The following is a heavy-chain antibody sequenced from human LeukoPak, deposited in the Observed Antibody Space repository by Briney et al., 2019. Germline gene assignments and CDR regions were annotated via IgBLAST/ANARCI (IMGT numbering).Heavy chain of an antibody. Sequence: GGSLRLSCAASGFTFDDYTMHWVRQAPGKGLEWVSLISWDGGSTYYADSVKGRFTISRDNSKNSLYLQMNSLRTEDTALYYCAKVADDYPDTYGMDVWGQGTTVTVSS. J-gene: IGHJ6*02. D-gene: IGHD4-11*01. V-gene: IGHV3-43*01. CDR1: GFTFDDYT. CDR2: ISWDGGST. CDR3: AKVADDYPDTYGMDV.